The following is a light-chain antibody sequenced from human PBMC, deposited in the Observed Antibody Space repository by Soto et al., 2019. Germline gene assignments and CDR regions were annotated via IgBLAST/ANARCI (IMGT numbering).Light chain of an antibody. CDR1: QGFSNY. CDR2: DAS. Sequence: FQMTQSPSSLSASVEDRVAKTLRASQGFSNYLAWYQQKPGKAPKLLIYDASDLETGVPSRFSGSGSGTGFTFTISSLQPEDFATYYCQQYESLPLTFGQGTRLEIK. V-gene: IGKV1-33*01. J-gene: IGKJ5*01. CDR3: QQYESLPLT.